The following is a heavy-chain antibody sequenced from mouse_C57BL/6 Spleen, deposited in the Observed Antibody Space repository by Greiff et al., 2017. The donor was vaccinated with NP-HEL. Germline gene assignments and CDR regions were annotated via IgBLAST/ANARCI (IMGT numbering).Heavy chain of an antibody. V-gene: IGHV1-52*01. CDR1: GYTFTSYW. CDR2: IDPSDSET. CDR3: ARDGPWYFDV. J-gene: IGHJ1*03. D-gene: IGHD2-3*01. Sequence: VQLQQPGAELVRPGSSVKLSCKASGYTFTSYWMHWVKQRPIQGLEWIGNIDPSDSETHYNQKFKDKATLTVDKSSSTAYMQRSSLTSEDSAVYYCARDGPWYFDVWGTGTTVTVSS.